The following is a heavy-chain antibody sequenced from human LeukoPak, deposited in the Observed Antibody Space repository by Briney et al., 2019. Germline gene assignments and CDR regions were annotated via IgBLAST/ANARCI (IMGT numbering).Heavy chain of an antibody. CDR3: AGRNNDDVWGGYYRSPTEGFDM. D-gene: IGHD3-16*01. V-gene: IGHV3-23*01. J-gene: IGHJ3*02. CDR1: GITFNRYE. Sequence: PGGSLRLSCAASGITFNRYEMSWVRLGPGKGGEWVAAISSGGGSTYYTDSVKRRFTNSRNNAQNMLYHQINSLKAEDTAVYYCAGRNNDDVWGGYYRSPTEGFDMWGQGTMVTVSS. CDR2: ISSGGGST.